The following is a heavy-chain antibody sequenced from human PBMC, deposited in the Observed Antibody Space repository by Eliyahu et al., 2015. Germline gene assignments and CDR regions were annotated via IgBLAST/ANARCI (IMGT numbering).Heavy chain of an antibody. CDR2: INNVGVT. J-gene: IGHJ4*02. CDR1: GGSFSGYY. V-gene: IGHV4-34*02. D-gene: IGHD2-21*01. CDR3: ARSFPGIGLDY. Sequence: QVDLXQWGAGLVKPSETLSLNCAVNGGSFSGYYWSWIRQPPGKGLEXIXEINNVGVTNYXPSLESRVTISVDTSKKQFSLKLTSVTAADTAVYFCARSFPGIGLDYWGQGNLVTVTS.